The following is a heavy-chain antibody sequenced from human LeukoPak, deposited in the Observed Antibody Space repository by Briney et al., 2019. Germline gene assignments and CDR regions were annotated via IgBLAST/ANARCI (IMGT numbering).Heavy chain of an antibody. D-gene: IGHD1-26*01. CDR1: GDSIYNDNAS. CDR2: TYYRSKWYY. Sequence: SQTLSLTCGISGDSIYNDNASWNWIRQSPSRGLEWLGRTYYRSKWYYDYAVSVKDRMTIYQDTSENQASLQLNSVTPEDTAVYYCARGARGYYVSVFDSWGQGTLVTVSS. CDR3: ARGARGYYVSVFDS. J-gene: IGHJ5*01. V-gene: IGHV6-1*01.